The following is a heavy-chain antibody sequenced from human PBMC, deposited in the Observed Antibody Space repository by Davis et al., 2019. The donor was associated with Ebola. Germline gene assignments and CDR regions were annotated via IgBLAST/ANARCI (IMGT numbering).Heavy chain of an antibody. V-gene: IGHV3-30-3*01. CDR2: ISYDGSNK. J-gene: IGHJ4*02. D-gene: IGHD2/OR15-2a*01. Sequence: GGSLRLSCAASGFTFSNYAMHWVRQAPGKGLEWVAVISYDGSNKYYADSVKGRFTISRDNSKNTLYLQMNSLRAEDTAVYYCARDSKLLFDYWGQGTLVTVSS. CDR1: GFTFSNYA. CDR3: ARDSKLLFDY.